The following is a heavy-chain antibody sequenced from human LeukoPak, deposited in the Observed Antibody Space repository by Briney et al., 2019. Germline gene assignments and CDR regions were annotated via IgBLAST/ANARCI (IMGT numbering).Heavy chain of an antibody. D-gene: IGHD3-22*01. V-gene: IGHV6-1*01. CDR1: GDSVSSNSAA. Sequence: SQTLSLTCAISGDSVSSNSAAWNWIRQSPSRGLEWLGRTYYRSRWYNDYAVSVKSRITINPDTSKNQFSLQLNSVTPEDTAVYYCARGYYDSSGPKLDYWGQGTLVTVSS. CDR2: TYYRSRWYN. CDR3: ARGYYDSSGPKLDY. J-gene: IGHJ4*02.